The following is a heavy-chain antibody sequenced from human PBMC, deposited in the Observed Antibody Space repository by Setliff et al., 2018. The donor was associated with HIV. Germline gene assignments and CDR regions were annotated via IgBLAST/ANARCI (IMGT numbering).Heavy chain of an antibody. CDR3: ARIAVGGSHGPDYHMDV. D-gene: IGHD6-13*01. CDR1: GYTFNNFN. J-gene: IGHJ6*03. CDR2: MNPKTGNT. V-gene: IGHV1-8*03. Sequence: ASVKVSCKASGYTFNNFNINWVRQTAGQGLEWVGWMNPKTGNTGYAHRFQGRVSITRSTSTGTAYMELTGLKPEDTAAYFCARIAVGGSHGPDYHMDVWGGGTMVTVSS.